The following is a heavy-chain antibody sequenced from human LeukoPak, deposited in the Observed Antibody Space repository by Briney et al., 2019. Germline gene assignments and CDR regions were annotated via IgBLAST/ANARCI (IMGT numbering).Heavy chain of an antibody. CDR3: ARGFGMGYFDY. CDR1: GFTFGSYA. D-gene: IGHD1-14*01. CDR2: ISDDGSKK. J-gene: IGHJ4*02. V-gene: IGHV3-30*04. Sequence: GGSLRLSCAASGFTFGSYAMHWVRQAPGKGLEWVAVISDDGSKKYYADSVKGRFTISRDSSKNTVYLQMNSLRVEDTAVFYCARGFGMGYFDYWGQGTLVTVSS.